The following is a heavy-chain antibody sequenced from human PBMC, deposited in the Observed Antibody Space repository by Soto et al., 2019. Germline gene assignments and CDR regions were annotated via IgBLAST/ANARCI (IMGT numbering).Heavy chain of an antibody. Sequence: GGSLRHSCTTSGFTFGDYALSWVRQAPGKGLEWVGFIRRNAYGGTTDYAASVKGRFTISRDDSKSIAYLQMNSLRTEDTALYYCTRASSLDFDFWGQGTLVTVSS. CDR2: IRRNAYGGTT. CDR1: GFTFGDYA. V-gene: IGHV3-49*04. J-gene: IGHJ4*02. D-gene: IGHD3-16*01. CDR3: TRASSLDFDF.